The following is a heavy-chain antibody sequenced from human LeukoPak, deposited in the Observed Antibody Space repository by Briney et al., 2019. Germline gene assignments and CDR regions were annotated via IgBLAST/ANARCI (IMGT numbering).Heavy chain of an antibody. V-gene: IGHV4-31*03. CDR2: VFYSGAA. D-gene: IGHD4-17*01. J-gene: IGHJ6*03. CDR3: ARYGDYGTECYYYMDV. CDR1: GASIGRGGYY. Sequence: SETLSLTCSGSGASIGRGGYYWTWFRQNPGEGLGWMGYVFYSGAAYYNPALRSRLTISLDTSQNQFNLKLTSLTDADTAVYYCARYGDYGTECYYYMDVWGKGTRVTVSS.